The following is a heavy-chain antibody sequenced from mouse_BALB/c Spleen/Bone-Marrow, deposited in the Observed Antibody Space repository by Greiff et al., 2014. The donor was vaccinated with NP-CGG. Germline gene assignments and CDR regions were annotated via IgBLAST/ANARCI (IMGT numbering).Heavy chain of an antibody. J-gene: IGHJ4*01. CDR3: SRGRRDALDY. CDR1: GYTFTSYY. Sequence: VQLQESGAELVKPGASEKLSCKASGYTFTSYYMYWVKQRPGQGLEWFGEINPSNGGTNFNEKFKNKATLTVDKSSSTAYMQLSSLTSEDSAVYYCSRGRRDALDYWGQGTSVTVSS. CDR2: INPSNGGT. V-gene: IGHV1S81*02.